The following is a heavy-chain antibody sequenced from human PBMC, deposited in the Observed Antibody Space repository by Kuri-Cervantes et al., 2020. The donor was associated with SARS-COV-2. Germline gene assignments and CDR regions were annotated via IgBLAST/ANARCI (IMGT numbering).Heavy chain of an antibody. D-gene: IGHD2-15*01. V-gene: IGHV5-51*01. CDR3: ARRGSATTFLDY. CDR2: IYPSDSDT. Sequence: GESLKTSCTVSGYTFTTHWIGWLRQMPGKGLEWMGIIYPSDSDTRYSPSFQGQVIISVDRSINTAYLQWSSLKPSDTAIYYCARRGSATTFLDYWGQGTQVTVSS. CDR1: GYTFTTHW. J-gene: IGHJ4*02.